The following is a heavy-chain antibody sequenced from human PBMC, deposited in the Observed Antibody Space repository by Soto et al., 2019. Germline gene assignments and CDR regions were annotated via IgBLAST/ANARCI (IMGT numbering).Heavy chain of an antibody. CDR3: ARGVINDAFDI. Sequence: QGQLVQSGAEVKKPGASVKVSCKASGYTFTSHGITWVRQAPGQGLEWMGWISAYKGRTDYAQRVQGRVTMTTDTSTSTAYMDLRSLRSDDTAVYYCARGVINDAFDIWGQGTMVTVSS. D-gene: IGHD3-10*01. CDR2: ISAYKGRT. CDR1: GYTFTSHG. J-gene: IGHJ3*02. V-gene: IGHV1-18*01.